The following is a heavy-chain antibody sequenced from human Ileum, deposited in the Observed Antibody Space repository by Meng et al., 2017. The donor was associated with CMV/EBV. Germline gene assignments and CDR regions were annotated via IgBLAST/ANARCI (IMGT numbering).Heavy chain of an antibody. CDR3: ARDMGIYTNYVYY. CDR1: GYRFTNYW. CDR2: IYPGDFDT. V-gene: IGHV5-51*01. D-gene: IGHD4-11*01. J-gene: IGHJ4*02. Sequence: GESLKISCKASGYRFTNYWIGWVRQMPGKGLEWMGVIYPGDFDTRYSPSFQGQVTISADKSMNTAYLQWSSLKTWDTAVYYCARDMGIYTNYVYYWGQGALVTVSS.